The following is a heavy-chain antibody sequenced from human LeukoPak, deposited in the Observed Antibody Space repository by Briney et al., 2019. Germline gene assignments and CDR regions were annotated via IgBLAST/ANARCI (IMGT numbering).Heavy chain of an antibody. J-gene: IGHJ6*02. Sequence: ASVKVSCKASGYTFTSYGISWVRQAPGQGLEWMGIINPSGGSTSYAQKFQGRVTMTRDTSTSTVYMELSSLRSEDTAVYYCATESLNYYDKDYGMDVWGQGTTVTVSS. CDR2: INPSGGST. V-gene: IGHV1-46*01. D-gene: IGHD3-22*01. CDR3: ATESLNYYDKDYGMDV. CDR1: GYTFTSYG.